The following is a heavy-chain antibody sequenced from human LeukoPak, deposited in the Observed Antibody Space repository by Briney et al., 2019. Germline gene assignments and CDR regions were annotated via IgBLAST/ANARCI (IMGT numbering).Heavy chain of an antibody. CDR2: INQNGSEK. D-gene: IGHD2-2*01. CDR3: ARAQSGHCSSTSCYDYGMDV. CDR1: TFTFSNYW. J-gene: IGHJ6*02. Sequence: GGSLRLSCAASTFTFSNYWTSWVRQAPGKGLEWVANINQNGSEKYYADSVKGRFTFSRDNAKNSLYLQMNCLRAEDTAVYYCARAQSGHCSSTSCYDYGMDVWGQGTTVTVSS. V-gene: IGHV3-7*01.